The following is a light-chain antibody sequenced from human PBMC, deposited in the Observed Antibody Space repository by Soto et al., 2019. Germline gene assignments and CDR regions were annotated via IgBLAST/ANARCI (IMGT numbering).Light chain of an antibody. V-gene: IGKV3-11*01. CDR1: QSVSNS. Sequence: EIVLTQSPATLSLSPGERVTLSCRASQSVSNSLAWYQQKPGQPPRLLIYDVSNRATGVPDRFSGSGSGTDFTLTISSLEPEDFAVYYCQQRSNWPRTFGQGTKV. J-gene: IGKJ1*01. CDR3: QQRSNWPRT. CDR2: DVS.